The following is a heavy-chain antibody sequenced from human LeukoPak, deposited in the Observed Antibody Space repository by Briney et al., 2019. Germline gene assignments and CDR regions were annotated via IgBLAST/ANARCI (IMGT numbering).Heavy chain of an antibody. Sequence: GGALRLSCAASGFTFSSYAMSWVRQAPGKGLEWVSAISGSGGSTYYADSVKGRFTISRDNSKNTLYLQMNSLRAEDTAVYYCARDSSSWYPHFDYWGQGALVTVSS. V-gene: IGHV3-23*01. CDR3: ARDSSSWYPHFDY. CDR1: GFTFSSYA. J-gene: IGHJ4*02. CDR2: ISGSGGST. D-gene: IGHD6-13*01.